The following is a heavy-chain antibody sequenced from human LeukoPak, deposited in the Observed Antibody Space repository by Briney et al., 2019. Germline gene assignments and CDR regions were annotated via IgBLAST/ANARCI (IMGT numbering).Heavy chain of an antibody. Sequence: SETLSLTSTVSGGSINSGAYYWSWIRQHPGKGLEWIGYIYYSGSNYYNPSLKSRVTISVDTSKNQFSLKLSSVTAADTAVYYCAGCSGGSPIDAFHIWGQGTMVTVSS. V-gene: IGHV4-31*03. D-gene: IGHD2-15*01. CDR3: AGCSGGSPIDAFHI. CDR2: IYYSGSN. J-gene: IGHJ3*02. CDR1: GGSINSGAYY.